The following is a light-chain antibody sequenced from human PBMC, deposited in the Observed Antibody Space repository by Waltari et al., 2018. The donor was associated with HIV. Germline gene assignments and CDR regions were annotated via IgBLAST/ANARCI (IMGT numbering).Light chain of an antibody. CDR1: KLGHKY. CDR3: QAWDSSIVV. CDR2: QDT. Sequence: SYELTQPPSVSVSPGQTASITCSGDKLGHKYTCWYRQKPGQSPVLVMYQDTKRPSGIPERFSGSNSGNTATLTISGTQAMDEADYYCQAWDSSIVVFGGGTHLTVL. V-gene: IGLV3-1*01. J-gene: IGLJ2*01.